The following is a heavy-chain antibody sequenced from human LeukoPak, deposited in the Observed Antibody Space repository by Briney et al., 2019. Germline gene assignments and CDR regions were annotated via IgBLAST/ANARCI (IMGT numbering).Heavy chain of an antibody. CDR3: ARIGRDGYTYYFDY. V-gene: IGHV4-61*02. D-gene: IGHD5-24*01. CDR2: IYTSGST. J-gene: IGHJ4*02. CDR1: GGSISSGSYY. Sequence: SETLSLTCTVSGGSISSGSYYWSWIRQPAGKGLEWIGRIYTSGSTNYNPSLKSRVTISVDTSKNQFSLKLSSVTAADTAVYYCARIGRDGYTYYFDYWGQGTLVTVSS.